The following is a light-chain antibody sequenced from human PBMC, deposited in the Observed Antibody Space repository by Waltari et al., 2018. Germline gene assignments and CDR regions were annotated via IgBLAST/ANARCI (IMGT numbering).Light chain of an antibody. V-gene: IGKV3D-20*01. J-gene: IGKJ4*01. CDR1: QSVRSNY. CDR3: QQYDGSPLT. CDR2: DAS. Sequence: DIVLTQSPATLSLSPGERATLSCGASQSVRSNYLAWYQQKPGLAPRLLIYDASSRATGIPDRFSGSGSGTDFTLTISSLQAEDVAVYYCQQYDGSPLTFGGGTKVEI.